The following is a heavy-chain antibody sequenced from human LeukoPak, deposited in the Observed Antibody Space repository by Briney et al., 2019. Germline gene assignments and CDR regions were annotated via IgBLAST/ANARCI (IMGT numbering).Heavy chain of an antibody. CDR1: GLTFSSSG. J-gene: IGHJ4*02. V-gene: IGHV3-30*02. CDR2: IRADGSNK. D-gene: IGHD6-13*01. CDR3: AKDIPSSSWYLGY. Sequence: GGSLRLSCAASGLTFSSSGMHWVRQAPGKGLEWVALIRADGSNKYYADSVKGRFTVSRDNSKDTLYLQMNSLRPDDTAVYYCAKDIPSSSWYLGYWGQGTLVTVSS.